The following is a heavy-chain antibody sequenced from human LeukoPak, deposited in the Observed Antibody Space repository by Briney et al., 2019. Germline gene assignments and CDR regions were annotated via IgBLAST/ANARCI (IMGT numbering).Heavy chain of an antibody. D-gene: IGHD3-22*01. V-gene: IGHV1-46*01. CDR2: INPSGGST. CDR3: ARGRTTQSYASSGFYPRDY. J-gene: IGHJ4*02. CDR1: GYTFTNYY. Sequence: ASVKVSCKASGYTFTNYYTHWVRQAPGQGLEWMGMINPSGGSTVYAQMLQGRLTMTRDLSSRTVYMELNSLTSEDTAVYYCARGRTTQSYASSGFYPRDYWGQGTVVTVSS.